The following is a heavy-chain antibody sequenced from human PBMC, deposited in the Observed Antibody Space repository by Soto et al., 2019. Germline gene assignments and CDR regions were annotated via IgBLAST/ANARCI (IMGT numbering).Heavy chain of an antibody. CDR2: IVAASGKT. J-gene: IGHJ4*02. Sequence: SVKVSCKGSGFTFSRSAVQWVRQARGQGLEWIGWIVAASGKTDYSQIFQERVTITRDMSTSTAYMELSSLSSEDTAVYYCARATYYYDSSGYYHGYFDYWGQGTLVTVSS. V-gene: IGHV1-58*01. CDR1: GFTFSRSA. D-gene: IGHD3-22*01. CDR3: ARATYYYDSSGYYHGYFDY.